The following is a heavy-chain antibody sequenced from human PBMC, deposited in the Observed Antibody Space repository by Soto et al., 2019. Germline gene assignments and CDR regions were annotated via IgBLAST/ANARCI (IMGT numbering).Heavy chain of an antibody. V-gene: IGHV5-51*01. CDR1: GYSFTNYW. CDR2: IYPGDSDT. D-gene: IGHD3-3*01. CDR3: ARLAGLSITIFGVVTRGYFDY. J-gene: IGHJ4*02. Sequence: PGESLKISCKGSGYSFTNYWIGWVRQMHGKGLEWMGIIYPGDSDTRYSPSFQGQVTISADKSISTAYLQWSSLKASDTAMYYCARLAGLSITIFGVVTRGYFDYWGQGTLVTVSS.